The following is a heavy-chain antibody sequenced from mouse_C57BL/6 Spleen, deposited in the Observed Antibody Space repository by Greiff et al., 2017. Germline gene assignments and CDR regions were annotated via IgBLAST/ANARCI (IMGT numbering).Heavy chain of an antibody. J-gene: IGHJ3*01. CDR1: GYTFTSYW. D-gene: IGHD1-1*01. CDR2: IDPSDSYT. Sequence: QVHVKQPGAELVMPGASVKLSCKASGYTFTSYWMHWVKQRPGQGLEWIGEIDPSDSYTNYNQKFKGKSTLTVDKSSSTAYMQLSSLTSEDSAVYYCARSALYGSSPWFAYWGQGTLVTVSA. CDR3: ARSALYGSSPWFAY. V-gene: IGHV1-69*01.